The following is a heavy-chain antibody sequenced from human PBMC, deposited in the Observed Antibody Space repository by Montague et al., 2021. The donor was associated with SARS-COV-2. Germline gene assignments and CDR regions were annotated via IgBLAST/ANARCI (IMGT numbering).Heavy chain of an antibody. CDR1: GGSIRNYY. CDR3: ARESGYSSGWRYYYVMDV. J-gene: IGHJ6*02. CDR2: LYTSGST. D-gene: IGHD6-19*01. Sequence: SETLSLTCTVSGGSIRNYYWTWIRQPAGKGLEWIGRLYTSGSTTYNPSLKSRVTMSVDTSKNQFSLNVTSVTAADTAIYYCARESGYSSGWRYYYVMDVWGQGTTVTVS. V-gene: IGHV4-4*07.